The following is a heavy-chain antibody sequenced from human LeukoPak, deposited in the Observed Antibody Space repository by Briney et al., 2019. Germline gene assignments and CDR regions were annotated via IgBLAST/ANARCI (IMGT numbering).Heavy chain of an antibody. CDR2: IYHSGST. V-gene: IGHV4-38-2*02. D-gene: IGHD3-9*01. CDR1: GYSISSGYY. Sequence: SETLSLTCNVSGYSISSGYYWGWIRQPPGKGLEWIGSIYHSGSTYYNSSLKSRVTISLDTSKNQFSLKLSSVTAADTAVYYCAPGIFDWLTREEYYFDYWGQGTLVTVSS. CDR3: APGIFDWLTREEYYFDY. J-gene: IGHJ4*02.